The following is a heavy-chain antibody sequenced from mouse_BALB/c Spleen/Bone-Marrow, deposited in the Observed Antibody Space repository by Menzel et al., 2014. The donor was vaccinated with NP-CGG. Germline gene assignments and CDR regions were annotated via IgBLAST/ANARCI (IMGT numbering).Heavy chain of an antibody. V-gene: IGHV1-69*02. J-gene: IGHJ2*01. CDR1: GYTFTSYW. D-gene: IGHD1-1*01. CDR3: TREGYYGSSYVDY. CDR2: IYPSGSYT. Sequence: VQLVESGAELVRPVASVKLSCKASGYTFTSYWINWVKQRPGQGLEWIGNIYPSGSYTNYNQKFKDKATLTVDKSSSTAYMQLSSPTSEDSAIYYCTREGYYGSSYVDYWGQGTTLTVSS.